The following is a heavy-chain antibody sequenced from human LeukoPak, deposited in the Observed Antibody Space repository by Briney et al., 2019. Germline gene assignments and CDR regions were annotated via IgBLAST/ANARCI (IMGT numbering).Heavy chain of an antibody. CDR2: ISWNSGTI. Sequence: GGSLRLSCAASGFTFDDYAMHWGRQAPGKGLEGVSGISWNSGTIGYADSVKGRFTISRDNAKNSLYLQMNSLRAEGTALYYCAKALIGYCSSRSCYGGFEYWGQGTLVTVSS. CDR1: GFTFDDYA. CDR3: AKALIGYCSSRSCYGGFEY. J-gene: IGHJ4*02. V-gene: IGHV3-9*01. D-gene: IGHD2-2*01.